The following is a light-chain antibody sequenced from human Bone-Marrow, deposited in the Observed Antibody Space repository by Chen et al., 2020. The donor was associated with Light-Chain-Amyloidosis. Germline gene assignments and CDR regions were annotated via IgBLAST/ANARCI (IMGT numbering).Light chain of an antibody. CDR2: EDT. CDR3: QSYDIAKV. CDR1: SGYIASNY. V-gene: IGLV6-57*01. J-gene: IGLJ2*01. Sequence: NFVLIQPHSVSESPGKTVTISCTRSSGYIASNYVHWYQQRPGRSPTIVIYEDTHRPSVVPDRFSVSIDRSSNSAPLTISGLKTEDEGDYYCQSYDIAKVFGGGTKVTVL.